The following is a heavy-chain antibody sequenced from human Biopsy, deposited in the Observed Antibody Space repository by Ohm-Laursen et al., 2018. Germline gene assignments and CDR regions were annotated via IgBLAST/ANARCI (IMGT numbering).Heavy chain of an antibody. Sequence: PTQTLTLTYTFSGFSFTTVGMRVTWIRQAPGKALEWPAHIDWAGDTRYSASLKTRLSISKDTFKDQVVLTMTDIDPVDTATYYCARASASQYYGVDVWGQGTSVTVSS. CDR3: ARASASQYYGVDV. D-gene: IGHD1-26*01. CDR2: IDWAGDT. CDR1: GFSFTTVGMR. J-gene: IGHJ6*02. V-gene: IGHV2-70*04.